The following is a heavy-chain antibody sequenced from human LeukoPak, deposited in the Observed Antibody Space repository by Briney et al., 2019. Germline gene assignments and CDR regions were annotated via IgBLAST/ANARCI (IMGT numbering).Heavy chain of an antibody. CDR1: GFTFSSYW. CDR3: ARDRWGIAAAGHYFDY. D-gene: IGHD6-13*01. CDR2: IKQDGSEK. Sequence: GGSLRLSCAASGFTFSSYWMSWVRQAPGKGLEWVANIKQDGSEKYYVDSVKGRFTISRDNAKNSLYLQMNSLRAEDTSVYYCARDRWGIAAAGHYFDYWGQGTLVTVSS. V-gene: IGHV3-7*01. J-gene: IGHJ4*02.